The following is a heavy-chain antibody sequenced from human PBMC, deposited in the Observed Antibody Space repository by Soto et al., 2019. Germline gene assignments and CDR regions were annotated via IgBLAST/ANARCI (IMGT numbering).Heavy chain of an antibody. CDR1: GGTFSSYA. D-gene: IGHD6-13*01. J-gene: IGHJ6*02. Sequence: GASVKVSCKASGGTFSSYAISWVRQAPGQGLEWMGGIIPIFGTANYAQKFQGRVTITADKSTSTAYMELSSLRSEDTAVYYCARARIAAAGTRNYGMGVWGQGTTVTV. CDR2: IIPIFGTA. CDR3: ARARIAAAGTRNYGMGV. V-gene: IGHV1-69*06.